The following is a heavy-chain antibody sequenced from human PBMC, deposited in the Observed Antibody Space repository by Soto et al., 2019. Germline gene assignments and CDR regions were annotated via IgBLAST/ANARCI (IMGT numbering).Heavy chain of an antibody. J-gene: IGHJ6*02. CDR1: GLTFSGSA. V-gene: IGHV3-73*01. CDR3: TRHDSNYDFWSGSPPRYGMDV. CDR2: IRSKANSYAT. D-gene: IGHD3-3*01. Sequence: GSLRLSCAASGLTFSGSAMHWVRQASGKGLEWVGRIRSKANSYATAYAASVKGRFTISRDDSKNTAYLQMNSLKTEDTAVYYCTRHDSNYDFWSGSPPRYGMDVWGQGTT.